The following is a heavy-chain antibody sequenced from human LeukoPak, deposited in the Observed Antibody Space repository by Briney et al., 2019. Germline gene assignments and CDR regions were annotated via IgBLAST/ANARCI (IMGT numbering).Heavy chain of an antibody. D-gene: IGHD6-25*01. CDR2: VHLDGRT. J-gene: IGHJ4*02. V-gene: IGHV4-4*02. CDR1: GGSVSSTNW. Sequence: PSETLSLTCGVSGGSVSSTNWWTWIRQPPGKGLEWIGEVHLDGRTNFNPTLKSRLTMSVDLSENHVSLKLTSVTAADTAVYYCAREGGFYRPLDYSGQGTLVTVSS. CDR3: AREGGFYRPLDY.